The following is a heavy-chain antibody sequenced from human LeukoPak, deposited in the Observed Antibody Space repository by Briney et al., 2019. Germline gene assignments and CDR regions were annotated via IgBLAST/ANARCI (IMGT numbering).Heavy chain of an antibody. D-gene: IGHD2/OR15-2a*01. CDR1: GNYW. CDR2: INSDGSWT. Sequence: SGGSLRHSCAASGNYWMHWVRQVPGKGLVWVSHINSDGSWTSYADSVKGRFTISKDNAKNTVYLQMNSLRAEDTAVYYCVSFYETYWGRGTLVTVPS. CDR3: VSFYETY. V-gene: IGHV3-74*01. J-gene: IGHJ4*02.